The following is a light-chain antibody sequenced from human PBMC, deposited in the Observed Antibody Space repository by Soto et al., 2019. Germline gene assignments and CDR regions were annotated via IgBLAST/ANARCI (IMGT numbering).Light chain of an antibody. J-gene: IGKJ5*01. V-gene: IGKV3-20*01. Sequence: EIVLPQSPGTLSLSPGERATLSGRASQSVSSSHLAWYQQKPGQAPRLLISDTSNRATGIPARFSGSGSGTDFTLTITRLEPEDFAVFYCQQYGSSEIIFGQGTRLEIK. CDR3: QQYGSSEII. CDR2: DTS. CDR1: QSVSSSH.